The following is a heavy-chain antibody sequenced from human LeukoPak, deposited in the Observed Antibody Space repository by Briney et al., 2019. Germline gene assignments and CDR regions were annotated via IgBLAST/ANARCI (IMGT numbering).Heavy chain of an antibody. D-gene: IGHD6-6*01. CDR3: AAENIATLH. J-gene: IGHJ4*02. Sequence: ASVKVSCKASGYTFTGYYIHWVRQAPGQGLEWMGRINPNSGGTNYAQKFQGRVTMTRDASISTAYLELSSLRSDDTAVYYCAAENIATLHWGQGTLVTVSS. V-gene: IGHV1-2*06. CDR2: INPNSGGT. CDR1: GYTFTGYY.